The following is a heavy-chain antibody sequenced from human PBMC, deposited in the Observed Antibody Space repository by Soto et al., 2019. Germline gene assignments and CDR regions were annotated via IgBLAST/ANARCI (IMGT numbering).Heavy chain of an antibody. Sequence: QVQLQESGPGLVKPSETLSLTCTVSGGSISSYYWSWIRQHPGKGLEWIGYIYYSGSTNYNPSLKSRVTISVDTSKNQFSLKRSSVTAADTAVYYCARDLRDYYDSSGSDAFDIWCQGTMVTVSS. CDR3: ARDLRDYYDSSGSDAFDI. CDR2: IYYSGST. D-gene: IGHD3-22*01. J-gene: IGHJ3*02. V-gene: IGHV4-59*01. CDR1: GGSISSYY.